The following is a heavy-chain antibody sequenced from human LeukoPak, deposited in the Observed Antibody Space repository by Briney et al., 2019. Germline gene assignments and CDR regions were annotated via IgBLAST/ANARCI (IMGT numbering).Heavy chain of an antibody. V-gene: IGHV1-3*01. CDR1: GYTFTSYA. J-gene: IGHJ6*02. CDR2: INAGNGDT. Sequence: ASVKVSCKASGYTFTSYAMHWVRQAPGQRLEWMGWINAGNGDTKYSQKFQGRVTISRDTSASTAYMELSSLTSEDTAVYYCARDATYCSGCTCSYYGLDVWGQGTTVTVSS. CDR3: ARDATYCSGCTCSYYGLDV. D-gene: IGHD2-15*01.